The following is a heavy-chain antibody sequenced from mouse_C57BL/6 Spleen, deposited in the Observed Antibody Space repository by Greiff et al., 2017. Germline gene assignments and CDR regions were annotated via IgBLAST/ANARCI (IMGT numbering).Heavy chain of an antibody. CDR1: GYSITSGYY. CDR3: ARYYAYFDY. D-gene: IGHD1-1*01. CDR2: ISDDGSN. Sequence: EVQLVESGPGLVKPSQSLSLTCSVTGYSITSGYYWNWIRQFPGNKLEWMGYISDDGSNNYNPSLKNRISITRDTSKNQFFLKLNSVTTEDTATYYCARYYAYFDYWGQGTTLTVSS. J-gene: IGHJ2*01. V-gene: IGHV3-6*01.